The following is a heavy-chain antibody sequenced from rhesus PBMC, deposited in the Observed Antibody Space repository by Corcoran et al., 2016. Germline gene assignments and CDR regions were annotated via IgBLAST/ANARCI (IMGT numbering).Heavy chain of an antibody. CDR3: ARDIPPGYSRWSLGGY. D-gene: IGHD6-13*01. Sequence: EVQLVESGGGLVQPGGSLRLSCTGSGFTFGSYYMYWVRQAPGKGVEWVSAFNTGEGSTWSTDSGKGRITISKENAKNTLYLQMDSLGAEDTAVYYCARDIPPGYSRWSLGGYWGQGVLVTVSS. J-gene: IGHJ4*01. CDR2: FNTGEGST. CDR1: GFTFGSYY. V-gene: IGHV3-8*01.